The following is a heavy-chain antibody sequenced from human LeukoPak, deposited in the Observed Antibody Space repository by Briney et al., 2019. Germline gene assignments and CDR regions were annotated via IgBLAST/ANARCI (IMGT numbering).Heavy chain of an antibody. J-gene: IGHJ5*02. V-gene: IGHV3-23*01. CDR1: GLSFSTFA. D-gene: IGHD2-2*01. Sequence: GGSLRLSCAASGLSFSTFAMSWVRQGPARGLEWVSSIRGNGETFYADSVRGRFTLSSDSFRNTVYLQLNSLRAEDTAVYYCARDAQRLVVPATNWFDPWGQGTLVIVSS. CDR2: IRGNGET. CDR3: ARDAQRLVVPATNWFDP.